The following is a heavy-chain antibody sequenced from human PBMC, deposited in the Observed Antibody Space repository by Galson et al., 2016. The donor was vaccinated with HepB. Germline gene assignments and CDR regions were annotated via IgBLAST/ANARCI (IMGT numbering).Heavy chain of an antibody. J-gene: IGHJ6*03. D-gene: IGHD1-14*01. CDR3: VRQTTYYYYMDV. V-gene: IGHV3-48*02. CDR1: GFTFSSYT. Sequence: SLRLSCAASGFTFSSYTMNWVRQAPGKGLDWISKISGTGNTIYYTDSVKGRFTISRDNAESSLYLQMNSLRDEDTATYYCVRQTTYYYYMDVWGKGTTVIVSS. CDR2: ISGTGNTI.